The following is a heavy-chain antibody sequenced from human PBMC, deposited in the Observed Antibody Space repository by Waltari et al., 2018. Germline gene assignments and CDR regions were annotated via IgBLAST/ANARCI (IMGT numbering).Heavy chain of an antibody. V-gene: IGHV4-38-2*01. Sequence: QVQLQESGPGLVKPSETLSLTCAVSGYSISSGYYWGWIRQPPGKGLEWIGSIYHSGSTYYNPSLKSRVTISVDTSKNQFSLKLSSVTAADTAVYYCARRTATLPTWFDPWGQGTLVTVSS. J-gene: IGHJ5*02. D-gene: IGHD2-15*01. CDR2: IYHSGST. CDR3: ARRTATLPTWFDP. CDR1: GYSISSGYY.